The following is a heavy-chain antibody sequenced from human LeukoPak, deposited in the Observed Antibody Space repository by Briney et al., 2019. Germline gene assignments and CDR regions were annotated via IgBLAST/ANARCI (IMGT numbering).Heavy chain of an antibody. V-gene: IGHV3-20*04. CDR2: INWNGGST. J-gene: IGHJ4*02. D-gene: IGHD6-19*01. CDR1: GFTFINYS. CDR3: ARDGRSGWYADY. Sequence: PGGSLRLSCAASGFTFINYSMNWVRQAPGKGLEWVSGINWNGGSTGYTDSLKGRFTISRDNAKNSLYLEMHSLRAEDTAYYYCARDGRSGWYADYWGQGILVTVSS.